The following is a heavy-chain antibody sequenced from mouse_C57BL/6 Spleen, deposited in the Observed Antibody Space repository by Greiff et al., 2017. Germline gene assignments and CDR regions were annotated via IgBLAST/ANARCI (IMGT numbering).Heavy chain of an antibody. V-gene: IGHV1-80*01. CDR1: GYAFSSYW. CDR2: IYPGDGDT. Sequence: QVQLQQSGAELVKPGASVKISCKASGYAFSSYWMNWVKQRPGKGLEWIGQIYPGDGDTNYNGKFKGKATLTADKSSSTAYMQLSSLTSEDSAVYFCARSTDGYYDDYGGQGTTLTVSS. D-gene: IGHD2-3*01. CDR3: ARSTDGYYDDY. J-gene: IGHJ2*01.